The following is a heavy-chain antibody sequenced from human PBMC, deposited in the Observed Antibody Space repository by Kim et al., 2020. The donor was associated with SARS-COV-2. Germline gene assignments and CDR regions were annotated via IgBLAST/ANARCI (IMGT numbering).Heavy chain of an antibody. Sequence: GGSLRLSCAASGFTFDDYAMHWVRQVPGKGLEWVSGFNWRGNYIEYADSVKGRFTISRDNTENSAYLQMNNVRREDTALYYCAKDKHSSGWYDGAFDS. D-gene: IGHD6-19*01. V-gene: IGHV3-9*01. CDR2: FNWRGNYI. J-gene: IGHJ4*01. CDR1: GFTFDDYA. CDR3: AKDKHSSGWYDGAFDS.